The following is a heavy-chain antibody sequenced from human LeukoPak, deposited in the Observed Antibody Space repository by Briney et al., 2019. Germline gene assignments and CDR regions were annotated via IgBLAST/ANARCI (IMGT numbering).Heavy chain of an antibody. CDR3: ARAPAYIVVVPAALRGGAFDI. V-gene: IGHV1-69*06. CDR1: GGTFSSYA. CDR2: IIPIFGTA. J-gene: IGHJ3*02. D-gene: IGHD2-2*01. Sequence: SVKVSCKASGGTFSSYAISWVRQAPGQGLEWMGGIIPIFGTANYAQKFQGRVTITADKSTSTAYMELSSLRSEDTAVYYCARAPAYIVVVPAALRGGAFDIWGQGTMVTVSS.